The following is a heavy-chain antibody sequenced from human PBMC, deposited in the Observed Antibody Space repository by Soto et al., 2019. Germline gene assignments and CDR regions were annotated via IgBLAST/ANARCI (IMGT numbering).Heavy chain of an antibody. CDR2: IFPKFGTT. CDR3: EAEMTFGKLSVV. CDR1: GDTATNYV. Sequence: SVKVSCTASGDTATNYVISWVRQAPGQGLEWMGGIFPKFGTTYSAQKLQDRLTITADESTSTVYMQLSSLRLDDTAVYYCEAEMTFGKLSVVWGQGTTVTVSS. V-gene: IGHV1-69*01. J-gene: IGHJ6*02. D-gene: IGHD3-16*02.